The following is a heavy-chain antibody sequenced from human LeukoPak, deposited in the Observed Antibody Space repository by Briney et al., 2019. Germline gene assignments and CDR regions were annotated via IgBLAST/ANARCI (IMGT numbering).Heavy chain of an antibody. V-gene: IGHV4-31*03. CDR1: GGSISSGGYY. CDR3: AVRAGSYSNFDY. CDR2: IYYSGST. D-gene: IGHD1-26*01. J-gene: IGHJ4*02. Sequence: SETLSLTCTVSGGSISSGGYYWSWIRQHPGKGLEWIGYIYYSGSTYYNPSLKSRVTISVDTSKNQFSLKLSSVTAADTAVYYCAVRAGSYSNFDYWGQGTLVTVSS.